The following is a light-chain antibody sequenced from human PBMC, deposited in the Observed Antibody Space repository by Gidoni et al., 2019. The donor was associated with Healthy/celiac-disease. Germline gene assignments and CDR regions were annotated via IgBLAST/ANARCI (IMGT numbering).Light chain of an antibody. CDR3: QQYNSYSRT. Sequence: DILMTQSPSTLSASVGDRVTITCRASQSISSWLAWYQQKPGKAPKLLIYKASSLESGVPSRFSGSGSGTEFTLTIISLQPDDFATYYCQQYNSYSRTFGQGTKVEIK. CDR1: QSISSW. J-gene: IGKJ1*01. V-gene: IGKV1-5*03. CDR2: KAS.